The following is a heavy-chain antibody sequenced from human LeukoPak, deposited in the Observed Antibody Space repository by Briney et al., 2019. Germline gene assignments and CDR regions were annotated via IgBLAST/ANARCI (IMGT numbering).Heavy chain of an antibody. CDR1: GGSISSGTYY. D-gene: IGHD5-24*01. CDR2: FYTSGNT. CDR3: ARGRDGYNFLNRGEYYYFDY. J-gene: IGHJ4*02. V-gene: IGHV4-61*02. Sequence: PSETLSLTCTVSGGSISSGTYYWRWIRQPAGKGLEWIGRFYTSGNTNYNPSLKSRVTISVDTSKNQFSRRLNSVTAADTAVYYCARGRDGYNFLNRGEYYYFDYWGQGTLVTVSS.